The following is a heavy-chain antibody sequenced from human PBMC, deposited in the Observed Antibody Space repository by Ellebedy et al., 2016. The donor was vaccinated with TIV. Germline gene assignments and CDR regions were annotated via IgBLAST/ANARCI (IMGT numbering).Heavy chain of an antibody. Sequence: GESLKISCAASGFTFSSYAMSWVRQAPGKGLERVSAISGSGGSTYYADSVKGRFTISRDNSKNTLYLQMNSLRAEDTAVYYCAKSTSYSSGWYGFYFDYWGQGTLVTVSS. CDR2: ISGSGGST. J-gene: IGHJ4*02. CDR3: AKSTSYSSGWYGFYFDY. CDR1: GFTFSSYA. V-gene: IGHV3-23*01. D-gene: IGHD6-19*01.